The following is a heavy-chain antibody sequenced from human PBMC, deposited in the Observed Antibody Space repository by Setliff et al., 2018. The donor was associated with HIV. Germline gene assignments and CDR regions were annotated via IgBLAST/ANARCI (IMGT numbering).Heavy chain of an antibody. CDR3: VKDVLKFWSGSGALDF. Sequence: PGGSLRLSCAASGFTFRNYKFNWVRQAPGRGLEWVSSISIGSGGAIDYADSVQGRFTISRDDSKKTAYLQMNSLRDEDTAVYYCVKDVLKFWSGSGALDFWGPGTLVTVSS. D-gene: IGHD3-3*01. J-gene: IGHJ4*02. V-gene: IGHV3-21*01. CDR1: GFTFRNYK. CDR2: ISIGSGGAI.